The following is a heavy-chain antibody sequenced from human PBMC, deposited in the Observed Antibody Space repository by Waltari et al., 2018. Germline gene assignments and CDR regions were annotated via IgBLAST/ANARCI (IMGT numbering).Heavy chain of an antibody. CDR2: IYSVGST. D-gene: IGHD6-13*01. J-gene: IGHJ4*02. V-gene: IGHV3-53*01. Sequence: EVQLVESGGGLIQPGGSLRLSCAASGFTVSSNYMSWVRQAPGKGLEWVSVIYSVGSTYYADSMKGRFTISRDNSKNTLYLQMNSLRAEDTAVYYCARDRYDGSSWPYFDYWGQGTLVTVSS. CDR3: ARDRYDGSSWPYFDY. CDR1: GFTVSSNY.